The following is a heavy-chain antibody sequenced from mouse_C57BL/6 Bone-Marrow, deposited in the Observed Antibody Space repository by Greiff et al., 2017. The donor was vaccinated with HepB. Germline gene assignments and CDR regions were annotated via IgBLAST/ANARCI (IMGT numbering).Heavy chain of an antibody. CDR2: IYPGSGST. CDR1: GYTFTSYW. V-gene: IGHV1-55*01. D-gene: IGHD1-1*02. Sequence: QVQLQQPGAELVKPGASVKMSCKASGYTFTSYWITWVKQRPGQGLEWIGVIYPGSGSTNYNEKFKSKATLTVDTSSSTAYMQLSSLTSEDSAVYYCARDGGGYAMDYWGQGTSVTVSS. CDR3: ARDGGGYAMDY. J-gene: IGHJ4*01.